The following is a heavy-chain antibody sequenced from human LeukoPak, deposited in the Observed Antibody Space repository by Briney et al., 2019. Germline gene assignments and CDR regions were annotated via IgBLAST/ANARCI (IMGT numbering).Heavy chain of an antibody. D-gene: IGHD3-10*01. CDR2: ISGSGDDT. V-gene: IGHV3-23*01. CDR3: AKPHYSGSGSHSREDY. Sequence: PGGSLRLSCAASGFSFSFYDMNWVRRAPGKGLECVSAISGSGDDTYYADSVKGRFTISRDNSKITVYLQMSSLRAEDTAVYYCAKPHYSGSGSHSREDYWGQGTLVTVSS. CDR1: GFSFSFYD. J-gene: IGHJ4*02.